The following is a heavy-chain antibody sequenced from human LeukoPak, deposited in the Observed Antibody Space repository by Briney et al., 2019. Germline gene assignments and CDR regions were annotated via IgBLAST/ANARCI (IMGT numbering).Heavy chain of an antibody. J-gene: IGHJ4*02. CDR3: AKVPAPHYYDSSGYYNYFDY. Sequence: GGSLRLSCAASGFTFSSYAMSWVRQAPGKGLEWVSAISGSGGSTYYADSVKGRFTISRDNSKNTLYLQMNSLRAEDTAVYYCAKVPAPHYYDSSGYYNYFDYWGQGTLVTVSS. CDR2: ISGSGGST. D-gene: IGHD3-22*01. CDR1: GFTFSSYA. V-gene: IGHV3-23*01.